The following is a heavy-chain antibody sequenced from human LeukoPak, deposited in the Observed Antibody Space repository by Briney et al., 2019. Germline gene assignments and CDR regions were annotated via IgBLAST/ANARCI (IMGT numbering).Heavy chain of an antibody. J-gene: IGHJ4*02. CDR1: GFTFSSYW. CDR3: ATDVGREVRGVNPQDY. D-gene: IGHD3-10*01. Sequence: GGSLRLSCAASGFTFSSYWMSWVRQAPGKGLEWVANIKEDGSEKYYVDSVKGRFTISRDNAKKSLYLQMNSLRAEDTAVYYCATDVGREVRGVNPQDYWGQGTLVTVSS. V-gene: IGHV3-7*01. CDR2: IKEDGSEK.